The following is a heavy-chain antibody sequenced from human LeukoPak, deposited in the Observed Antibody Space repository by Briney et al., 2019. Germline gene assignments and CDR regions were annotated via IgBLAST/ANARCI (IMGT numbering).Heavy chain of an antibody. CDR1: GFTFSSYA. D-gene: IGHD3-10*01. CDR3: AREYGSGSSSPCDY. Sequence: GGSLRLSCAASGFTFSSYAMNWVRQAPGKGLEWVSAISGSGGTTDYADSVKGRFTISRDSSKNTLFLQMNSLRAEDTAVYYCAREYGSGSSSPCDYWGQGTLVTVSS. CDR2: ISGSGGTT. J-gene: IGHJ4*02. V-gene: IGHV3-23*01.